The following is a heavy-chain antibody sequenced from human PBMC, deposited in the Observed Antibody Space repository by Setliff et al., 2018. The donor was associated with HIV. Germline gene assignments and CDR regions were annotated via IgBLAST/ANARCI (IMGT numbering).Heavy chain of an antibody. CDR3: ARSRGYDLRDAFDI. Sequence: GESLKISCKGSGDTFANFWIGWVRQMPGKGLEWMGVVYPGDSDTRYNPSFQGRVTISADKSINTAYLQWSSLEVSDSAMYFCARSRGYDLRDAFDIWGQGTMVTVSS. V-gene: IGHV5-51*01. D-gene: IGHD5-12*01. CDR1: GDTFANFW. J-gene: IGHJ3*02. CDR2: VYPGDSDT.